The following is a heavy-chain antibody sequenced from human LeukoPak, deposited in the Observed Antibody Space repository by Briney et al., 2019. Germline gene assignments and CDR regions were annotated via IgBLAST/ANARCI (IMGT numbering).Heavy chain of an antibody. V-gene: IGHV4-34*01. CDR2: INHSGST. D-gene: IGHD2-2*01. CDR1: GGSFSGYY. CDR3: ARGGSSTSYRLYYYYGMDV. J-gene: IGHJ6*02. Sequence: SETLSLTCAVYGGSFSGYYWSWIRQPPGKGLEWIGEINHSGSTNYNPSLKSRVTISVDTSKNQFSLKLSSVTAADTAVYYCARGGSSTSYRLYYYYGMDVWGQGTTVTVSS.